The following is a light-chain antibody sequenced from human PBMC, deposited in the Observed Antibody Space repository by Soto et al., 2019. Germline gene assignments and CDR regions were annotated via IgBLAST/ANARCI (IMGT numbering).Light chain of an antibody. CDR1: QSVSSVS. Sequence: EIVLTQSPGTLSLSPGERATLSCRASQSVSSVSLAWYQQKPGQAPRLLICGASSRATGIPYRLSGSGSGTDFTLIISRLEHDDLAVGYCQRYGSSLYTFGQGTKLEIK. J-gene: IGKJ2*01. CDR2: GAS. CDR3: QRYGSSLYT. V-gene: IGKV3-20*01.